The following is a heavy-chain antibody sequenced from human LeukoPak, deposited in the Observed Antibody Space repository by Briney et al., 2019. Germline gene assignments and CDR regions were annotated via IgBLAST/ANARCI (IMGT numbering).Heavy chain of an antibody. CDR2: IYSGGST. J-gene: IGHJ4*02. D-gene: IGHD6-19*01. Sequence: PGGSLRLSCAASGFTVSSNYMSWVRQAPGKGLEWVSVIYSGGSTYYADSVKGRFTISRDNSKNTLYPQMNSLRAEDTAVYYCARDVIAVAGKGVWGQGTLVTVSS. CDR3: ARDVIAVAGKGV. V-gene: IGHV3-66*01. CDR1: GFTVSSNY.